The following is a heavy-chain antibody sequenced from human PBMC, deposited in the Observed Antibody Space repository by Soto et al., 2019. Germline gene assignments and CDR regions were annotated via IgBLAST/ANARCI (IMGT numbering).Heavy chain of an antibody. CDR2: IYPGDSYT. CDR3: ARAYSSSSSSHWFDP. J-gene: IGHJ5*02. D-gene: IGHD6-6*01. V-gene: IGHV5-51*01. Sequence: GESLKISCKGFGYSFTSYWIGWVRQMPGKCLEWMGIIYPGDSYTRYSPSFQGQVTISADKSISTAYLQWSSLKASDTAMYYCARAYSSSSSSHWFDPWGQGTLVTVSS. CDR1: GYSFTSYW.